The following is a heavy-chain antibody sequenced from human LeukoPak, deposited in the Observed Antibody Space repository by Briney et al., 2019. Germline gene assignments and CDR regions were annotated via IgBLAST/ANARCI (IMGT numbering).Heavy chain of an antibody. CDR1: GYTFTSYD. CDR3: ARSKRWLQLIFDY. J-gene: IGHJ4*02. Sequence: ASVKVSCKASGYTFTSYDINWVRQPTGQGLEWMGWMNPNSGNTGYAHKFQGRVTMTRNTSISTAYMELSSLRSEDTAVYYWARSKRWLQLIFDYWGQGTLVTVSS. V-gene: IGHV1-8*01. CDR2: MNPNSGNT. D-gene: IGHD5-24*01.